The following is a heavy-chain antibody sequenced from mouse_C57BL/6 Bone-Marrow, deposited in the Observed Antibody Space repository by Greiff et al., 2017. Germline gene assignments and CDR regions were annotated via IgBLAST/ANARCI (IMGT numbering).Heavy chain of an antibody. Sequence: EVQLVESGGGLVQPKGSLKLSCAASGFSFNTYAMNWVRQAPGKGLEWVARIRSKSKNYATYYADSVKDRFTISRDDSESMLYLQMNNLKTEDTAMYYLVRQRDYYGIRGYFDVWGTGTTVTVSS. CDR1: GFSFNTYA. D-gene: IGHD1-1*01. J-gene: IGHJ1*03. V-gene: IGHV10-1*01. CDR3: VRQRDYYGIRGYFDV. CDR2: IRSKSKNYAT.